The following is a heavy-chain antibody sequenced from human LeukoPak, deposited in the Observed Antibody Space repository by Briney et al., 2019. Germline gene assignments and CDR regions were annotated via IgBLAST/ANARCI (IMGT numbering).Heavy chain of an antibody. CDR1: GFTFSDYN. Sequence: GGSLRLSCAASGFTFSDYNMNWVRQSPEKGLEWVSSITSGTTYIYYADSVRGRFTLSRDNAKNSLYLQMNSLRAEDTAVYYCAREWRDYGDYAGWFDPWGQGTLVTVSS. J-gene: IGHJ5*02. D-gene: IGHD4-17*01. V-gene: IGHV3-21*01. CDR2: ITSGTTYI. CDR3: AREWRDYGDYAGWFDP.